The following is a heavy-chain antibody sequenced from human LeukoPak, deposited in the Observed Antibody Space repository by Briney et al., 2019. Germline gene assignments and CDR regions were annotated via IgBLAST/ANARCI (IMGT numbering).Heavy chain of an antibody. D-gene: IGHD3-10*01. CDR3: AKDSRLLWFGESTN. V-gene: IGHV3-21*04. Sequence: AGGSLRLSCAASGFTFSSYSMNWVRQAPGKGLEWVSSISRSSSYIYYAYSVNGRFTISRDNAKNTPYLQINSLSADDTAVYYCAKDSRLLWFGESTNWGQGTLVTVSS. CDR2: ISRSSSYI. J-gene: IGHJ4*02. CDR1: GFTFSSYS.